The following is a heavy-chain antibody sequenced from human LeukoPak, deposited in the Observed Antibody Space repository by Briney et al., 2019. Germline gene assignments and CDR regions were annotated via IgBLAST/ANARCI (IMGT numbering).Heavy chain of an antibody. CDR2: ISTSGSTI. Sequence: GGSLRLSCAASGFSSRSYEMNWVRQAPGKGLEWVSYISTSGSTIYYADSVRGRFTISRDNAKNSLYLQMNSLRVGDTAVYYCASTIFGLIALWGQGTLVTVSS. V-gene: IGHV3-48*03. CDR3: ASTIFGLIAL. J-gene: IGHJ4*02. CDR1: GFSSRSYE. D-gene: IGHD3-3*01.